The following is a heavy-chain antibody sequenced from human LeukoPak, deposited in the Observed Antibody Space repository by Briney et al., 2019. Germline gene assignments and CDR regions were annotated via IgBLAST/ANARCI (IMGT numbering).Heavy chain of an antibody. Sequence: GGSLRLSCAASTFTFSSYAMFWVRQAPGKGLEWVALTSFDGSDKYYADSVKGRFTISRDNSKNTLYLEMNSLRAEDTAVYYCVRDHLERRPRAYYYLSGSYYPLYGMDVWGKGTTVTVSS. CDR2: TSFDGSDK. CDR1: TFTFSSYA. CDR3: VRDHLERRPRAYYYLSGSYYPLYGMDV. D-gene: IGHD3-10*01. V-gene: IGHV3-30*04. J-gene: IGHJ6*04.